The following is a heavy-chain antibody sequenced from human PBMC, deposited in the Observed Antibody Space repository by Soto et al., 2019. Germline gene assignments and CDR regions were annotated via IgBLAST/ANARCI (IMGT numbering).Heavy chain of an antibody. V-gene: IGHV3-23*01. CDR3: AKAPITGSGSFSPDY. D-gene: IGHD3-10*01. CDR1: GFTFSSYA. Sequence: PGGSLRLSCAASGFTFSSYAMSWVRQAPGKGLEWVSAISGSGGSTYFADSVKGRFTISRDNSKNTLYLQMNSLRAEDTALYFCAKAPITGSGSFSPDYRGQGTLVTVSS. CDR2: ISGSGGST. J-gene: IGHJ4*02.